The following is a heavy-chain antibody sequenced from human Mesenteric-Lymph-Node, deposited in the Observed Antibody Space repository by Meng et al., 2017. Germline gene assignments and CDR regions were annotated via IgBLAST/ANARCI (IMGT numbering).Heavy chain of an antibody. CDR2: INHSGST. Sequence: ARLRGSGPALVKPSEALSLTCAVYGGSFSGYYWSWIRQPPGKGLEWIGEINHSGSTNYNPSLKSRVTISVDTSKNQFSLKLSSVTAADTAVYYCARDPYATGWAGWGQGTLVTVSS. J-gene: IGHJ4*02. CDR1: GGSFSGYY. V-gene: IGHV4-34*01. CDR3: ARDPYATGWAG. D-gene: IGHD6-19*01.